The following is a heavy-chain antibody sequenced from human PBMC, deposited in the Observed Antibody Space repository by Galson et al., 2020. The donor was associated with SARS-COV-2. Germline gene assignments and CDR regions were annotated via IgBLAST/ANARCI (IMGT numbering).Heavy chain of an antibody. Sequence: SETLSLTCTVSGGSISSGGYYWSWIRQHPGKGLEWIGYIYYSGSTYYNPSLKSRVTISVDTSKNQFSLKLSSVTAADTAVYYCASVLFPKGWRVYYFDYWGQGTLVTVSS. J-gene: IGHJ4*02. CDR1: GGSISSGGYY. CDR3: ASVLFPKGWRVYYFDY. V-gene: IGHV4-31*03. CDR2: IYYSGST.